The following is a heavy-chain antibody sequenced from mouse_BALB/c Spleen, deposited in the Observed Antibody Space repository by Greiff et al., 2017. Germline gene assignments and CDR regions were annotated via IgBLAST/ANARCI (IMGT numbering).Heavy chain of an antibody. D-gene: IGHD1-1*01. J-gene: IGHJ2*01. V-gene: IGHV14-3*02. CDR2: IDPANGNT. CDR1: GFNIKDTY. Sequence: VQLKESGAELVKPGASVKLSCTASGFNIKDTYMHWVKQRPEQGLEWIGRIDPANGNTKYDPKFQGKATMTADTSSNTAYLQLSSLTSEDTAVYYCARLAYGSSIDYWGQGTTLTVSS. CDR3: ARLAYGSSIDY.